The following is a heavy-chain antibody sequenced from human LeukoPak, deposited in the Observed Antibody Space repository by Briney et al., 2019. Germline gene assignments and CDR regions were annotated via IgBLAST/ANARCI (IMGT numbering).Heavy chain of an antibody. J-gene: IGHJ4*02. CDR1: GGTFSSYA. V-gene: IGHV1-69*13. CDR2: IIPIFGTA. CDR3: ARDRYYDSSGYLIIDY. Sequence: SVKVSCKASGGTFSSYAINWVRQDPGQGLEWMGGIIPIFGTANYAQKFQGRVTITADESTSTAYMELSSLRSEDTAVYYCARDRYYDSSGYLIIDYWGQGTLVTVSS. D-gene: IGHD3-22*01.